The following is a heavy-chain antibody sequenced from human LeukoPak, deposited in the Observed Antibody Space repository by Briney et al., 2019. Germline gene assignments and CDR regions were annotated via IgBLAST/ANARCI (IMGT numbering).Heavy chain of an antibody. J-gene: IGHJ4*02. D-gene: IGHD5-18*01. CDR2: ISSSSYI. CDR3: ARDPGQRGYSYGYDY. V-gene: IGHV3-21*01. Sequence: GGSLRLSCAASGFTFSSYSMNWVRQAPGKGLEWVSSISSSSYIYYADSVKGRFTISRDNAKNSLYLQMNSLRAEDTAVYYCARDPGQRGYSYGYDYWGQGTLVTVSS. CDR1: GFTFSSYS.